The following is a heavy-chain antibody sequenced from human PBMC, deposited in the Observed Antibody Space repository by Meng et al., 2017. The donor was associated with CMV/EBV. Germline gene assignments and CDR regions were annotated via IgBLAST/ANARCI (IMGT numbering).Heavy chain of an antibody. CDR3: ARDDRSGSYYDYYYGMDV. V-gene: IGHV1-18*01. Sequence: ASVKVSCKASGYTFTSYGISWVRQAPGQGLEWMGWISAYNGNTNYAQKLQGRVTMTTDTSTSTAYMELRSLRSDDTAVYYCARDDRSGSYYDYYYGMDVWGQGTTVTVSS. D-gene: IGHD1-26*01. J-gene: IGHJ6*02. CDR1: GYTFTSYG. CDR2: ISAYNGNT.